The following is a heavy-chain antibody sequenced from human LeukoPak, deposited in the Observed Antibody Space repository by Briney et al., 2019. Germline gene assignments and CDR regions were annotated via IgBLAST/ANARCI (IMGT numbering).Heavy chain of an antibody. CDR3: ARSYGDYITGAYAFDV. J-gene: IGHJ3*01. Sequence: SETLSLTCTVSGGSISSYYWSWIRQPPGKGLEWIGSIHYSGSTTYNPSLKRRVTISVDTSKNQFSLKLSSVTAADTAVYYCARSYGDYITGAYAFDVWGQGTMVTVSS. CDR1: GGSISSYY. V-gene: IGHV4-59*08. D-gene: IGHD4-17*01. CDR2: IHYSGST.